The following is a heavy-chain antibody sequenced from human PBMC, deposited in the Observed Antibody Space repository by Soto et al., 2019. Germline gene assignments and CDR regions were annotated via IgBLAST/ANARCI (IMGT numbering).Heavy chain of an antibody. CDR1: GYTFTSYG. CDR2: ISAYNGNT. CDR3: ARDGVDTATGYYYGMDV. D-gene: IGHD5-18*01. J-gene: IGHJ6*02. V-gene: IGHV1-18*01. Sequence: QVQLVQSGAEVKKPGASVKVSCKASGYTFTSYGISWVRQAPGQGLEWMGWISAYNGNTNYAQKLQGRVTMTTDTSTGTAYMEPRSLRSDDTAVYYCARDGVDTATGYYYGMDVWGQGTTVTVSS.